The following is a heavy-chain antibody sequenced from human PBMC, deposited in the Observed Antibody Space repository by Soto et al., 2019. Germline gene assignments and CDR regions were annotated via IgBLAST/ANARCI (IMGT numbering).Heavy chain of an antibody. CDR1: GYTFTSYG. Sequence: ASVKVSCKASGYTFTSYGISWVRQAPGQGLEWMGWISAYNGNTNYAQKLQGRVTMTTDTSTSTAYMELRSLRSDDTAVYYCASRNWNDELPYFDYWGQGTLVTVSS. CDR3: ASRNWNDELPYFDY. CDR2: ISAYNGNT. D-gene: IGHD1-1*01. J-gene: IGHJ4*02. V-gene: IGHV1-18*01.